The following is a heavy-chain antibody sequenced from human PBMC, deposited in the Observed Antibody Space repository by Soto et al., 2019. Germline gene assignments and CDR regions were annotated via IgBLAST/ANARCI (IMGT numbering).Heavy chain of an antibody. CDR2: ISGSGGST. CDR3: AKEQFHYYGSGSYYKNYGMDV. Sequence: GSLRLSCAASGFTYTSYAMSWVRQAPGKGLEWVSGISGSGGSTYYADSVKGRFTISRDNSKNTLYMQMNSLRAEDTAVYYCAKEQFHYYGSGSYYKNYGMDVWGQGTTVTVSS. V-gene: IGHV3-23*01. D-gene: IGHD3-10*01. CDR1: GFTYTSYA. J-gene: IGHJ6*02.